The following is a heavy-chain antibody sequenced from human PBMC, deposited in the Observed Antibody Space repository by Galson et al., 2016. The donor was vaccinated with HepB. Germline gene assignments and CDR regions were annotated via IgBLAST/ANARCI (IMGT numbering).Heavy chain of an antibody. J-gene: IGHJ4*02. D-gene: IGHD3-22*01. CDR1: GFTFSTYA. V-gene: IGHV3-23*01. Sequence: SLRLSCAASGFTFSTYALSWVRQAPGKGLEWVSTSSYSGNTYYADSVKGRFTISRDNSKNTLSLQMNSLRAEDTAVYYCAKRAYYYDSSGQHQRNHFFEYWGQGTLLTVSS. CDR3: AKRAYYYDSSGQHQRNHFFEY. CDR2: SSYSGNT.